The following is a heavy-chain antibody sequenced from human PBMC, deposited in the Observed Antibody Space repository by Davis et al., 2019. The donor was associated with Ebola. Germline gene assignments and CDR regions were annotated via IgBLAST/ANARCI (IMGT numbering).Heavy chain of an antibody. CDR2: IKQDGSEK. V-gene: IGHV3-7*01. CDR1: GFTFSSYW. D-gene: IGHD3-22*01. J-gene: IGHJ6*02. Sequence: PGGSLRLSCAASGFTFSSYWMSWVRQAPGKGLEWVANIKQDGSEKYYVDSVKGRFTISRDNAKNSLYLQMNSLRAEDTAVYYCARDGVYYDSSGYYSYYYYGMDVWGQGTTVTVSS. CDR3: ARDGVYYDSSGYYSYYYYGMDV.